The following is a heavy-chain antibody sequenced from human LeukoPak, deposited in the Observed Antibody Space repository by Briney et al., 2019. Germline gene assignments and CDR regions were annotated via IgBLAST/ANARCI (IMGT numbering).Heavy chain of an antibody. J-gene: IGHJ4*02. CDR1: GFTFSSYS. CDR3: ARGVGANNFDY. D-gene: IGHD1-26*01. CDR2: ISSSSSYI. V-gene: IGHV3-21*01. Sequence: GGSLRLSCAASGFTFSSYSMNWVRQAPGKGLEWVSSISSSSSYIYYADSVKGRFAISRDNAKNSLYLQMNSLRAEDTAVYYCARGVGANNFDYWGQGTLVTVSS.